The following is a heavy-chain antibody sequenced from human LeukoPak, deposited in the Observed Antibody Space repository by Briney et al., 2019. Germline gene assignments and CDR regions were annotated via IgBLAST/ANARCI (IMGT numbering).Heavy chain of an antibody. D-gene: IGHD6-13*01. CDR3: ARDLRPELAAAGYNWFDP. Sequence: SVKVSCKASGGTFSSYAISWVRQAPGQGLEWMGGIIPIFGTANYAQKFQGRVTITADQSTSTAYMELGSLRSDDTAVYYCARDLRPELAAAGYNWFDPWGQGTLVTVSS. CDR1: GGTFSSYA. CDR2: IIPIFGTA. V-gene: IGHV1-69*13. J-gene: IGHJ5*02.